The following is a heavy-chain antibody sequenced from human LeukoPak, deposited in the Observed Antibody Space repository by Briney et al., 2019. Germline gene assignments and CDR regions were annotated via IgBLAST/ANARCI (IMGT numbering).Heavy chain of an antibody. CDR1: GFTFSSYA. CDR2: ISGSGGST. J-gene: IGHJ4*02. D-gene: IGHD3-22*01. Sequence: GGSLRLSCAASGFTFSSYAMSWVRQAPGKGLEWVSAISGSGGSTYYADSVNGRFTISRDNSKNTLYLQMNSLRAEDTAVYYCAKAARNYYDSSGYYFSPDYWGQGTLVTISS. CDR3: AKAARNYYDSSGYYFSPDY. V-gene: IGHV3-23*01.